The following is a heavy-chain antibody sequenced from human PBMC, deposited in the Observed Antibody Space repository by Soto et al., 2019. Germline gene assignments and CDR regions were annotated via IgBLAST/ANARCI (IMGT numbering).Heavy chain of an antibody. Sequence: XGTLSLTCTVSGGPIAPFYWTWIRQSPGKGLESIGYVYYNGSTNYNPALKSRVTISLDTSKSQFSLRLSSVTAADTAVYYCARTRGRGQWRDFYFDFWGQGSLVTVS. CDR2: VYYNGST. D-gene: IGHD6-19*01. J-gene: IGHJ4*02. V-gene: IGHV4-59*12. CDR1: GGPIAPFY. CDR3: ARTRGRGQWRDFYFDF.